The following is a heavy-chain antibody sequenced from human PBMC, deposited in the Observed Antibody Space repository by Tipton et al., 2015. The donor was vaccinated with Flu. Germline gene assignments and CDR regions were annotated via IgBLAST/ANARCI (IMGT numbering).Heavy chain of an antibody. J-gene: IGHJ4*02. CDR2: IHNSGTT. V-gene: IGHV4-30-4*01. CDR1: GGSLSGGNFW. D-gene: IGHD3-22*01. CDR3: SRVAATNYDKSWSTPFDY. Sequence: TLSLTCPVSGGSLSGGNFWWSWIRQPPGKGLEWIGYIHNSGTTYYNPSLQSRVSITTDTSKNRFSLNLSSVTAADTAVYYCSRVAATNYDKSWSTPFDYWGQGILVTVSS.